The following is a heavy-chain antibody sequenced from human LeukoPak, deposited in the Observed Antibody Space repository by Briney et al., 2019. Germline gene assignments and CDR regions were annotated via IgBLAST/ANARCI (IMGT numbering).Heavy chain of an antibody. CDR3: ARDLAAPYGNWFEP. CDR2: IYSGGTT. Sequence: GGSLRLSCAASGLTVRSNYMSPVSQAPGRGLERGSLIYSGGTTYYADRVKGRFTISRDTSTNTLYLQLNTLRAEDTAVYYCARDLAAPYGNWFEPCGQGTLVTVSS. V-gene: IGHV3-53*01. CDR1: GLTVRSNY. D-gene: IGHD6-6*01. J-gene: IGHJ5*02.